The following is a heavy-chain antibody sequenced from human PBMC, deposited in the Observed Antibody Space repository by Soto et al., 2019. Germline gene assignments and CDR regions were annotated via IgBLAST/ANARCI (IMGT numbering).Heavy chain of an antibody. J-gene: IGHJ4*02. Sequence: QVQLVESGGGVVQPGGSLRLSCAASGFTFRSYGMHWVRQAPGKGLEWVAVIWYDGSIQYYADSVKGRFTISRDNSKNTLDLQMNSLRAEDTAMYYCARDGYCTSATCSAGEDYWGQGTPVTVSS. CDR3: ARDGYCTSATCSAGEDY. V-gene: IGHV3-33*01. CDR1: GFTFRSYG. D-gene: IGHD2-2*03. CDR2: IWYDGSIQ.